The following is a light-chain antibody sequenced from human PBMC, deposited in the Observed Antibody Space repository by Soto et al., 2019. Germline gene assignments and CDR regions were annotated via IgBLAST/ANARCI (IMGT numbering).Light chain of an antibody. CDR3: QHYNSYSEA. Sequence: IDMTHSPSTLSSSLLYTATLSFLASQSVISCLAWYQQKPGKAPKLLIYNASTLKSGVPSRFIGSGSGTEFTLTISSLQPDDFAAYYCQHYNSYSEAFGQGTKVDIK. CDR2: NAS. CDR1: QSVISC. V-gene: IGKV1-5*03. J-gene: IGKJ1*01.